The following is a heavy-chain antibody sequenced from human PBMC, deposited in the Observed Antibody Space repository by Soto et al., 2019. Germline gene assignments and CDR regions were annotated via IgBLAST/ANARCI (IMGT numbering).Heavy chain of an antibody. J-gene: IGHJ4*02. CDR1: GFTFSSYA. CDR3: ARDRTYYDILTGYLSQYFDY. Sequence: GGSLRLSCAASGFTFSSYAMHWVRQAPSKGLERVAVISYDGSNKYYAESVKGRFTISRDNSKNTLYLQMNSLRAEDTAVYYCARDRTYYDILTGYLSQYFDYWGQGTLVTVS. CDR2: ISYDGSNK. D-gene: IGHD3-9*01. V-gene: IGHV3-30-3*01.